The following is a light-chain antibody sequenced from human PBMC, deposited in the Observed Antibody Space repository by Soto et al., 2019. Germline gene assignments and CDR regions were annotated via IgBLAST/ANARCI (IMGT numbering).Light chain of an antibody. CDR1: QSVGTY. V-gene: IGKV3-20*01. J-gene: IGKJ1*01. CDR3: QQYGSSPWT. CDR2: DAS. Sequence: IVLTQYPRTRALSPGERATLSCRASQSVGTYLAWYQQKPGQAPRLLIYDASNRAAGVPVRFSGSGSGTDFTLTISRLEPEDFAVYYCQQYGSSPWTFGQGTKVDIK.